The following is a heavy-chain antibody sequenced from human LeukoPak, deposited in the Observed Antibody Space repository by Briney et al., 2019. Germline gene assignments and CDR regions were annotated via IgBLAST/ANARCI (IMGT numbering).Heavy chain of an antibody. Sequence: PGGSLRLSCAASGFTFSSYWMSWVRQAPGKGLEWVANIKQDGSEKYYVDSVKGRFTISRDNAKNSLYLQMNSLRAEDTAVYYCARETYCSGGSCYDAYYYYYMDVWGKGTTVTVSS. CDR3: ARETYCSGGSCYDAYYYYYMDV. CDR2: IKQDGSEK. J-gene: IGHJ6*03. D-gene: IGHD2-15*01. V-gene: IGHV3-7*01. CDR1: GFTFSSYW.